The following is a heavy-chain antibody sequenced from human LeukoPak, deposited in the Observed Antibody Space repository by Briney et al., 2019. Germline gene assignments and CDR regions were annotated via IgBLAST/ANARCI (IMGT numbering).Heavy chain of an antibody. J-gene: IGHJ6*03. Sequence: SETLSLTCTVSGGSISSYYWSWIRQPPGKGLEWIGYIVYSGSTNYNPSLKSRVTISVDTSKKQFSLKLSSVTAADTAVHYCASNLRGYSSGWYYMDVWGKGTTVAISS. CDR2: IVYSGST. CDR1: GGSISSYY. V-gene: IGHV4-59*01. CDR3: ASNLRGYSSGWYYMDV. D-gene: IGHD6-19*01.